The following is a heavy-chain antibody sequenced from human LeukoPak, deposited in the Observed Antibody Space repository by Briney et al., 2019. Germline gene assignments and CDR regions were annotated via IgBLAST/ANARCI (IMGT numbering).Heavy chain of an antibody. Sequence: GGSLRLSCAASGFTFSSYAMHWVRQAPGKGLEWVAVISYDGSNKYYADSVKGRFTISRDNSKNTLYLQMNSLRAEDTAVYYCARDRVVREPYYYGMDVWGQGTTVTVSS. CDR1: GFTFSSYA. CDR2: ISYDGSNK. CDR3: ARDRVVREPYYYGMDV. V-gene: IGHV3-30*04. D-gene: IGHD3-10*01. J-gene: IGHJ6*02.